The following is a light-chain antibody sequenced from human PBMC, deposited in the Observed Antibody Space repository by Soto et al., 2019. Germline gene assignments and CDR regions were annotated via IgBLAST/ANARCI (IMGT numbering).Light chain of an antibody. Sequence: EIVLTQSPGTLSLSPGERATLSCRASQSVSSNYVAWHQEPRRQAPSLLIDAASKSAAGIPDRFSGSGSGTDFTLTISRLEPEDVAVYYCQQYSSSRTFGQGTKVDIK. CDR1: QSVSSNY. V-gene: IGKV3-20*01. CDR2: AAS. CDR3: QQYSSSRT. J-gene: IGKJ1*01.